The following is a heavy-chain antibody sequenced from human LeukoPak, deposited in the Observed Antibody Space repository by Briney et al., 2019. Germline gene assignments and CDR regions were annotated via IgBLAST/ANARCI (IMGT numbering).Heavy chain of an antibody. J-gene: IGHJ3*02. D-gene: IGHD2/OR15-2a*01. V-gene: IGHV4-61*01. Sequence: SETLSLTCTVSGGSISSGSYYWSWIRQPPGKGLEWIGYIYYSGSTNNNPSLKSRVTISVDTSKNQFSLKLNSVTAADTAVYYCARVASTSGLTLYDAFDIWGQGTMVTVSS. CDR1: GGSISSGSYY. CDR2: IYYSGST. CDR3: ARVASTSGLTLYDAFDI.